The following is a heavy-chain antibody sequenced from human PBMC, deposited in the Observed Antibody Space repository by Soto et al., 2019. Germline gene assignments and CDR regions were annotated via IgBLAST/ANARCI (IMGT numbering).Heavy chain of an antibody. D-gene: IGHD4-17*01. CDR3: ARDHFHGDYPRGIDV. CDR2: TCYRTKWHN. V-gene: IGHV6-1*01. CDR1: GDSVSSNSAA. Sequence: SQTLSLTCAISGDSVSSNSAAWNWIRQSPSRGLEWLGRTCYRTKWHNDYAVSVKSRITINPDTSKNQFSLQLNSVTPEYTAVYYCARDHFHGDYPRGIDVWGQGTTVTVSS. J-gene: IGHJ6*02.